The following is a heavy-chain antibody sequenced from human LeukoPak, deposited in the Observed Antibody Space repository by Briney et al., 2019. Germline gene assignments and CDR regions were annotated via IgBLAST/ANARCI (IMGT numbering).Heavy chain of an antibody. CDR3: ARTYSSGPLDH. CDR2: IYHSGVT. Sequence: SETLSLTCTVSGASIGSGGYYWSWIRQSPTKGLESIGYIYHSGVTYYSPSLNNRVHISIDESKNQISLKLASVTVADTAVYYCARTYSSGPLDHWGQGTQVTVSS. CDR1: GASIGSGGYY. D-gene: IGHD3-10*01. V-gene: IGHV4-30-2*06. J-gene: IGHJ4*02.